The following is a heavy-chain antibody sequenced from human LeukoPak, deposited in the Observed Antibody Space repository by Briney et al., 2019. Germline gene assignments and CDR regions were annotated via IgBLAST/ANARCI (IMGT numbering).Heavy chain of an antibody. CDR2: IYSSGST. D-gene: IGHD7-27*01. CDR1: GGSISNYF. V-gene: IGHV4-59*08. J-gene: IGHJ4*02. Sequence: SETLYLTCSVSGGSISNYFWTWIRQPPGKGLEWIGYIYSSGSTHYNPSLKSRVTISVDTSKNRFSLKLSTVTAADPAVYYCARRPTGDPKFDYWGQGTLVTVSS. CDR3: ARRPTGDPKFDY.